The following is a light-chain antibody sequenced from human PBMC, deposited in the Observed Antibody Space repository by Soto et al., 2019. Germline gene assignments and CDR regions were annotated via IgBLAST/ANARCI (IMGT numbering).Light chain of an antibody. Sequence: QSALTQPASVSGSPGQSVTISCTGTSSDVGGYNSVSWYQHHPGKAPRLMIYEVSNRPSGVSNRFSASKSGNTASLTISGLQAEDEADYYCSSDTSSSTLVFGGGTKLTVL. CDR3: SSDTSSSTLV. J-gene: IGLJ2*01. V-gene: IGLV2-14*01. CDR2: EVS. CDR1: SSDVGGYNS.